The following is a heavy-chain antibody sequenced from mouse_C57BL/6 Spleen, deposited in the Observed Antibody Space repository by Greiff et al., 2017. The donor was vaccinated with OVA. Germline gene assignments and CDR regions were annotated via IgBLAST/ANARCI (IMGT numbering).Heavy chain of an antibody. CDR3: ARSLYEYEGPWFAY. J-gene: IGHJ3*01. CDR2: FDPNSGGT. D-gene: IGHD2-4*01. CDR1: GYTFTSSW. Sequence: QVQLQQPGAELVKPGASVTLSCKASGYTFTSSWMHWVKQRPGRGLAWIGSFDPNSGGTKYNEKFKSKATLTVDKPSSTAYMQLSSLTAEDSAVYYCARSLYEYEGPWFAYWGQGTLVTVSA. V-gene: IGHV1-72*01.